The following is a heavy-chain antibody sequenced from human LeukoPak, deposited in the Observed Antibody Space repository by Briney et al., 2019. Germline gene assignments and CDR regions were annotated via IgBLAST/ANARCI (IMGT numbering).Heavy chain of an antibody. CDR3: AHSKGYCSSTSCPGDFDH. CDR1: GFSLSTSGVG. V-gene: IGHV2-5*01. D-gene: IGHD2-2*01. CDR2: IYWNDDK. Sequence: SGPTLVKPTQTLTLTCTFSGFSLSTSGVGVGWIRQPPGKALEWLALIYWNDDKRYSPSLKSRLTITKDTSKNQVVLTMTNMDPVDTATYYCAHSKGYCSSTSCPGDFDHWGQGTLVTVSS. J-gene: IGHJ4*02.